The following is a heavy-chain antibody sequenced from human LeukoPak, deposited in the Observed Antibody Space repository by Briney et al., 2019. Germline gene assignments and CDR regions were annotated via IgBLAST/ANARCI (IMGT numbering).Heavy chain of an antibody. Sequence: ASVKVSCKXSGYTFTGYYMHWVRQAPGQGLEWMGSINPNSGGTNYAQKFQGRVTMTRDTSISTAYMELSRLRSDDTAVYYCARDGEVDTAINWFDPWGQGTLVTVSS. CDR1: GYTFTGYY. CDR2: INPNSGGT. CDR3: ARDGEVDTAINWFDP. J-gene: IGHJ5*02. V-gene: IGHV1-2*02. D-gene: IGHD5-18*01.